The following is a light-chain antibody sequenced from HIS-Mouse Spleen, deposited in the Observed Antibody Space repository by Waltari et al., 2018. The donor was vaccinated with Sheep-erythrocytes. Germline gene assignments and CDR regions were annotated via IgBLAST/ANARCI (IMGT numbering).Light chain of an antibody. V-gene: IGLV2-14*01. CDR2: EVS. CDR3: SSYTSSSTPVV. CDR1: TSDVGGYNL. Sequence: QSALTQPASVSGSPGQSITISCTGPTSDVGGYNLVSWYQQHPGKAPKLMIYEVSNRPSGVSNRFSGSKSGNTASLTISGLQAEDEADYYCSSYTSSSTPVVFGGGTKLTVL. J-gene: IGLJ2*01.